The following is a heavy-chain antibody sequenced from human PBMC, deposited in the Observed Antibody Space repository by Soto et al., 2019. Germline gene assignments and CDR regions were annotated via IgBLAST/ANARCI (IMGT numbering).Heavy chain of an antibody. J-gene: IGHJ6*02. V-gene: IGHV1-46*03. D-gene: IGHD2-15*01. CDR3: AREESNVVVVAATRRVYYYYGMDV. CDR1: GYTFTSYY. Sequence: ASVKVSCKASGYTFTSYYMHWVRQAPGQGLEWMGIINPSGGSTSYAQKFQGRVTMTRDTSTSTVYMELSSLRSEDTAVYYCAREESNVVVVAATRRVYYYYGMDVWGQGTTVTSP. CDR2: INPSGGST.